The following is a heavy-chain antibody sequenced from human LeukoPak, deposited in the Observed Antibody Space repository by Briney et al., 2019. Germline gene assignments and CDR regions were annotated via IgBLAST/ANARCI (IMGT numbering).Heavy chain of an antibody. Sequence: SETLSLTCTVSGASISSYYWTWIRQPPGKRLEWIGYLYNSGNTSYNPSLQSRVTISLDLSKNQFSLKLTSVTAADTAVYYCARGKDYSGSGGYNWFDPWGQGTLVTVSS. CDR1: GASISSYY. J-gene: IGHJ5*02. CDR2: LYNSGNT. CDR3: ARGKDYSGSGGYNWFDP. D-gene: IGHD3-10*01. V-gene: IGHV4-59*01.